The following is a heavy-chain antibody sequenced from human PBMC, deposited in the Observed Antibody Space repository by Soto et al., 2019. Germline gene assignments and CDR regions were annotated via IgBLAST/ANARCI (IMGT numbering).Heavy chain of an antibody. J-gene: IGHJ4*02. Sequence: ASVKVSCKASGYTFTSYGISWVRQAPGQGLEWMGWISAYNGNTNYAQKLQGRVTMTTDTSTSTAYMELRGLRSDDTAVYYCARDRLFGVVISFFNYRGQGTLVTVSS. D-gene: IGHD3-3*01. CDR1: GYTFTSYG. CDR2: ISAYNGNT. CDR3: ARDRLFGVVISFFNY. V-gene: IGHV1-18*01.